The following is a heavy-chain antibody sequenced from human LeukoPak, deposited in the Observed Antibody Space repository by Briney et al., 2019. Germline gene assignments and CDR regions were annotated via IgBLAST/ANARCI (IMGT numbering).Heavy chain of an antibody. J-gene: IGHJ4*02. D-gene: IGHD5-12*01. V-gene: IGHV3-21*01. Sequence: GGSLRLSCAASGFTFSSYSMNWVRQAPGKGLEWVSSITSSGAYKNYADSVKGRFTISRDNAKNSLYLQMNSLRAEGTAVYYCARDTSGQDWGQGTLVTVSS. CDR3: ARDTSGQD. CDR1: GFTFSSYS. CDR2: ITSSGAYK.